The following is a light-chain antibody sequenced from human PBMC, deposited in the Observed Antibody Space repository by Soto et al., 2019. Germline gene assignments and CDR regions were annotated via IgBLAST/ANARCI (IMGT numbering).Light chain of an antibody. Sequence: EIVMTQSPLSLTVTPGEPASISCKSSQSLQHNNGNTLLDWYMQKPGQSPQLLIYLGSRRYPVAPDMGSGSGSGTDFTLRISAVEADDAAIYYCMQDLQTPRTFGQGNKLEI. CDR3: MQDLQTPRT. J-gene: IGKJ1*01. CDR2: LGS. V-gene: IGKV2-28*01. CDR1: QSLQHNNGNTL.